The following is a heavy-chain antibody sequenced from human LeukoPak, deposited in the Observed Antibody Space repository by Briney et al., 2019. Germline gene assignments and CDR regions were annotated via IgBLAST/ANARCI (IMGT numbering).Heavy chain of an antibody. CDR1: GGSISSYY. V-gene: IGHV4-59*05. Sequence: KPSETLSLTCTVSGGSISSYYWSWIRQPAGKGLEWIGSIYYSGSTYYNPSLKSRVTISVDTSKNQFSLKLSSVTAADTAVYYCASVGGLWFGELLWYFDYWGQGTLVTVSS. CDR2: IYYSGST. J-gene: IGHJ4*02. D-gene: IGHD3-10*01. CDR3: ASVGGLWFGELLWYFDY.